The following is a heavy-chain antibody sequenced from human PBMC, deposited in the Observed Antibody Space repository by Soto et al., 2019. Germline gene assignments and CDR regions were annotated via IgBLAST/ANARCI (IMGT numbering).Heavy chain of an antibody. D-gene: IGHD3-3*01. CDR3: AKGGWDFWSGSSLYYFDS. Sequence: SETLSLTCDVSVEPMTGGYYWGWIRQSPGKGLEWIGSIYYGGTTYYNPSLRSRLATSIDTSKNQFSLRLTSVTAADTAVYYCAKGGWDFWSGSSLYYFDSWGQGTLVTVSS. CDR1: VEPMTGGYY. CDR2: IYYGGTT. V-gene: IGHV4-38-2*01. J-gene: IGHJ4*02.